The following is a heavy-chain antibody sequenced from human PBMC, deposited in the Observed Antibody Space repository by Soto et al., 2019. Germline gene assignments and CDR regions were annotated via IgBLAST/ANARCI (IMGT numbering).Heavy chain of an antibody. CDR3: AKGSSSVYYYYYGLDV. CDR1: GFNFKAYG. V-gene: IGHV3-30*18. D-gene: IGHD6-6*01. CDR2: ISFDGSKE. J-gene: IGHJ6*02. Sequence: GGSLRLSXAASGFNFKAYGMHWVRQAPGKGLEWVAVISFDGSKEYYADSVKGRFTISRDNSKNTLFLQVNSLRPEDTAVYYCAKGSSSVYYYYYGLDVWGQGTTVTV.